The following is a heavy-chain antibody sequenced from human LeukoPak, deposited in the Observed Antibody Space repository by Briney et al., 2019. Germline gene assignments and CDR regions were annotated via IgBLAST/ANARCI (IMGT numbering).Heavy chain of an antibody. V-gene: IGHV3-23*01. D-gene: IGHD2-21*02. CDR2: ISGSGGST. CDR3: ARDQHIVVVTAPVTDAFDI. CDR1: GFTFSSYA. J-gene: IGHJ3*02. Sequence: PGGSLRLSCAASGFTFSSYAMSWVRQAPGKGLEWVPAISGSGGSTYYADSVKGRFTISRDNSKNTLYLQMNSLRAEDTAVYYCARDQHIVVVTAPVTDAFDIWGQGTMVTVSS.